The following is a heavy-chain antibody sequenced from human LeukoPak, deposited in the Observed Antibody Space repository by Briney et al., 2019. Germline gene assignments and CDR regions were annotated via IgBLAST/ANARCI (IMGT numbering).Heavy chain of an antibody. Sequence: SETLSLTCTVSGGSISSSSYYWGWIRQPPGKGLEWIAYIYYSGSTDYNPSLKSRVTISVDTPKNQFSLKLSSVTAADTAVYYCARQTMTTADAFDIWGQGTMVTVSS. J-gene: IGHJ3*02. CDR1: GGSISSSSYY. D-gene: IGHD4-17*01. CDR2: IYYSGST. V-gene: IGHV4-61*05. CDR3: ARQTMTTADAFDI.